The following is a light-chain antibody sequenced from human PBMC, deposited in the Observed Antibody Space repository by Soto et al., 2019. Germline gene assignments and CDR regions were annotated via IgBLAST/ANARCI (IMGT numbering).Light chain of an antibody. CDR3: QQYDTYSPYT. J-gene: IGKJ2*01. CDR1: QTISSS. CDR2: KAS. Sequence: DIVMTQFPPTLSASIGDRVTITCRASQTISSSLAWYQQKPGKAPKLLIYKASTLDTGVPSRFSGSGSGTELTLTISCLQAYDFATYYGQQYDTYSPYTFGQGTRLEIK. V-gene: IGKV1-5*03.